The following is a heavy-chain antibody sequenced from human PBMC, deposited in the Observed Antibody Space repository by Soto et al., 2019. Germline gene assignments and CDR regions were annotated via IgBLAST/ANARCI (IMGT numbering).Heavy chain of an antibody. CDR2: IFHTGSA. V-gene: IGHV4-4*02. D-gene: IGHD2-21*01. CDR1: GGSITSNW. Sequence: QVQLQESGPGLMKPSGTRSLTCAVSGGSITSNWWSWVRKPPGKGLEGIEEIFHTGSANYNPSLMGRLTISMDKSRNHLSLNLNSVTAAATAVYYCARHIAVSGTRGFDHWGQGTLVTVSS. J-gene: IGHJ4*02. CDR3: ARHIAVSGTRGFDH.